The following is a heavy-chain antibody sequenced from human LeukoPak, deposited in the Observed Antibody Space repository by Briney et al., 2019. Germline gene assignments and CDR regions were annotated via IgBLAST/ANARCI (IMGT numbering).Heavy chain of an antibody. CDR2: IYYTGGT. V-gene: IGHV4-59*08. J-gene: IGHJ4*02. CDR3: ANSARTSGLPETFHY. D-gene: IGHD6-19*01. Sequence: PSETLSLTRSVSGGSIRSYYGSWIPQPPGKRLEWIGYIYYTGGTNYNPSLKSRVTISVDTSKNQFSLKLTSVTAADTAVYYCANSARTSGLPETFHYWGQETLVAVSS. CDR1: GGSIRSYY.